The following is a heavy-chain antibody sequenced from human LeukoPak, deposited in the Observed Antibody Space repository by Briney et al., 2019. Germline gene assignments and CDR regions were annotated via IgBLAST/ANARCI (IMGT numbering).Heavy chain of an antibody. V-gene: IGHV4-39*01. CDR1: GGSISSSSYY. Sequence: PSETLSLTCTVSGGSISSSSYYWGWIRQPPGKGLEWIGSIYYSGSTYYNPSLKSRVTISVDTSKNQFSLKLSSVTAADTAVYYCASVRPTSYSSSFPFDYWGQGTLVTVSS. J-gene: IGHJ4*02. CDR3: ASVRPTSYSSSFPFDY. CDR2: IYYSGST. D-gene: IGHD6-13*01.